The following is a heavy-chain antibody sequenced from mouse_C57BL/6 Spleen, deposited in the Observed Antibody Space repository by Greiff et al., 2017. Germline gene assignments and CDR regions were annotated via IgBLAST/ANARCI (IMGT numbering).Heavy chain of an antibody. CDR3: ARVAYYYASSLYWYFDV. J-gene: IGHJ1*03. CDR2: IYPGDGDT. CDR1: GYAFSSSW. D-gene: IGHD1-1*01. Sequence: VQLQQSGPELVKPGASVKISCKASGYAFSSSWMNWVKQRPGKGLEWIGRIYPGDGDTNYNGKFKGKATLTADKSYSTAYMQLSILTSEDSAVYSCARVAYYYASSLYWYFDVWGTGTTVTVSS. V-gene: IGHV1-82*01.